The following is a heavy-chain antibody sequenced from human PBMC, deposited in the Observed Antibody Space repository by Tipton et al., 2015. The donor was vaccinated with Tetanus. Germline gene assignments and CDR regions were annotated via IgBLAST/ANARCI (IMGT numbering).Heavy chain of an antibody. CDR2: INPSGST. V-gene: IGHV4-34*01. CDR3: ARGSKGSTAWFPDHYGMDV. CDR1: GGSFSDYY. D-gene: IGHD6-19*01. Sequence: TLSLTCEVSGGSFSDYYWSWIRQTPGKGLEWIGEINPSGSTNYNPSLKSRVTISVDTSKNRVSLKLNSVTAADTAVYYCARGSKGSTAWFPDHYGMDVWGQGTTVTVSS. J-gene: IGHJ6*02.